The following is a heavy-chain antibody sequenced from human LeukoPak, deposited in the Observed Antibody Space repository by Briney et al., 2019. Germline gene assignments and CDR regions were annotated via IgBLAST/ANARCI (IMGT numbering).Heavy chain of an antibody. CDR3: ARDRRGYGGNFDY. D-gene: IGHD4-23*01. V-gene: IGHV3-66*01. CDR2: IYSGGTT. Sequence: GGPLRLSCVASGFTVSSNDMSWVRQSPGKGLEWVSVIYSGGTTSYADSAKGRFTISRDNSKNTLYLQMNSLRAEDTAVYYCARDRRGYGGNFDYWGQGTLVTVSS. J-gene: IGHJ4*02. CDR1: GFTVSSND.